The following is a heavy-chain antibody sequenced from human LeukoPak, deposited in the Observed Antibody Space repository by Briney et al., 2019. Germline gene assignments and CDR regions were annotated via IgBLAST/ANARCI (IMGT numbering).Heavy chain of an antibody. CDR3: ASLSQGDYVFDY. CDR2: IIPIFGTA. J-gene: IGHJ4*02. Sequence: SVKVSCKASGGTFSSYAISWVRQAPGQGLEWMGRIIPIFGTANHAQKFQGRVTITTDESTSTAYMELSSLRPEDTAVYYCASLSQGDYVFDYWGQGTLVTVSS. D-gene: IGHD4-17*01. CDR1: GGTFSSYA. V-gene: IGHV1-69*05.